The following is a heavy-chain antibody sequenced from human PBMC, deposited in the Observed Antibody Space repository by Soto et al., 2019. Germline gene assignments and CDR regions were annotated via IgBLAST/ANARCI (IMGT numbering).Heavy chain of an antibody. CDR3: ARVVTVTSLSYYYGMDV. V-gene: IGHV1-18*01. D-gene: IGHD4-17*01. CDR1: GYTFTSYG. Sequence: QVQLVQSGAEVKKPGASVTVSCKASGYTFTSYGISWVRQAPGQGLEWMGWISAYNGNTNYAQKLQGRVTMTTDTSTSTAYRELRSLRSDDTAVYYCARVVTVTSLSYYYGMDVWGQGTTVTVSS. CDR2: ISAYNGNT. J-gene: IGHJ6*02.